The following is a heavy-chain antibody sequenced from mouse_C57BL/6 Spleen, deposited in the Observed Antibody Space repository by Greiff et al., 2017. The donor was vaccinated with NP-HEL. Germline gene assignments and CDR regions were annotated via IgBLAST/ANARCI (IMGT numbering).Heavy chain of an antibody. D-gene: IGHD1-1*01. Sequence: EVHLVESGPGLVKPSQSLSLTCSVTGYSITSGYYWNWIRQFPGNKLEWMGYISYDGSNNYNPSLKNRISITRDTSKNQFFLKLNSVTTEDTATYYCAIYYGSSLYWYFDVWGTGTTVTVSS. CDR3: AIYYGSSLYWYFDV. J-gene: IGHJ1*03. CDR1: GYSITSGYY. V-gene: IGHV3-6*01. CDR2: ISYDGSN.